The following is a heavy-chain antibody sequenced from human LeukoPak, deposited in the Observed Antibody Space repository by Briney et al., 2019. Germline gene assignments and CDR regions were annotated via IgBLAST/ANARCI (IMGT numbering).Heavy chain of an antibody. V-gene: IGHV1-18*01. CDR2: ISAYNGNT. Sequence: GASVKVSCKASGYTFTSYGISWVRQAPGQGLEWMGWISAYNGNTNYAQKLQGRVTMTRDTSTSTVYMELSSLRSEDTAVYYCARPYGGNSHNWFDPWGQGTLVTVSS. CDR1: GYTFTSYG. CDR3: ARPYGGNSHNWFDP. J-gene: IGHJ5*02. D-gene: IGHD4-23*01.